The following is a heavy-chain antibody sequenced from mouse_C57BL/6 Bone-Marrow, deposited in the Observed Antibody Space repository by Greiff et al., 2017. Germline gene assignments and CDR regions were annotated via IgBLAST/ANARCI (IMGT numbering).Heavy chain of an antibody. CDR1: GYTFTDYY. Sequence: EVQLQQSGPVLVKPGASVKMSCKASGYTFTDYYMNWVKQSHGKSLEWIGVINPYNGGTSYNQKFKGKATLTVDKSSSTAYMELNSLTSEDSAVYYCARPITTVDRWYFDVWGTGTTVTVSS. CDR2: INPYNGGT. V-gene: IGHV1-19*01. D-gene: IGHD1-1*01. CDR3: ARPITTVDRWYFDV. J-gene: IGHJ1*03.